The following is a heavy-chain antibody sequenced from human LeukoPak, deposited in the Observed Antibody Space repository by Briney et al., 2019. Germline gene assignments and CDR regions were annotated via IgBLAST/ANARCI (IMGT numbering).Heavy chain of an antibody. CDR1: GYRFTNYW. CDR2: IYPGDSDT. CDR3: ARTMVRGVSPMDV. V-gene: IGHV5-51*01. D-gene: IGHD3-10*01. J-gene: IGHJ6*03. Sequence: GESLKIPCKGSGYRFTNYWIGWVRQMPGKGLEWMGIIYPGDSDTRYSPSFQGQVTISADKSISTAYLQWSSLKASDTAMYYCARTMVRGVSPMDVWGKGTTVTISS.